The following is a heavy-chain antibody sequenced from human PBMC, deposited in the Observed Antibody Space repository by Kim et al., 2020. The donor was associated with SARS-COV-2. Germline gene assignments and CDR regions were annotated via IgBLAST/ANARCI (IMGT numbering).Heavy chain of an antibody. CDR2: ISSSSSYI. CDR3: ARDKAPYYYGSGSSEWGPAEY. V-gene: IGHV3-21*01. Sequence: GGSLRLSCAASGFTFSSYSMNWVRQAPGKGLEWVSSISSSSSYIYYADSVKGRFTISRDNAKNSLYLQMNSLRAEDTAVYYCARDKAPYYYGSGSSEWGPAEYWGQGTLVTVSS. J-gene: IGHJ4*02. D-gene: IGHD3-10*01. CDR1: GFTFSSYS.